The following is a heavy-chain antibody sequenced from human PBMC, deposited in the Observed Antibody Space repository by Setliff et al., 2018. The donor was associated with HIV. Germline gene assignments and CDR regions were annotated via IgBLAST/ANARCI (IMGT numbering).Heavy chain of an antibody. D-gene: IGHD3-9*01. CDR1: GYTFTSYH. CDR3: ARDLSISNPYYDILTGPGVY. Sequence: ASVKVSCKASGYTFTSYHMYWVRQAPGQGLEWMGAINPSGGSTRYAQKFQGRVTMTRDTSTSTVCMELSSLRSEDTAVCYCARDLSISNPYYDILTGPGVYWGQGTLVTVSS. CDR2: INPSGGST. J-gene: IGHJ4*02. V-gene: IGHV1-46*01.